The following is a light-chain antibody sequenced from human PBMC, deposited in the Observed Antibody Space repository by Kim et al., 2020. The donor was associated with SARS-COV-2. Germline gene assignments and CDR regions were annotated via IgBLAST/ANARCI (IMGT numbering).Light chain of an antibody. CDR3: QQYDNLPLT. Sequence: ASVGDSVTITCQSSKDIKNYLNWYQQKPEKGPKVLIYDASNLKTGVPSRFSGSGSGTDFSFTITNLQPDDIATYYCQQYDNLPLTFGEGTKVDIK. CDR1: KDIKNY. CDR2: DAS. J-gene: IGKJ4*01. V-gene: IGKV1-33*01.